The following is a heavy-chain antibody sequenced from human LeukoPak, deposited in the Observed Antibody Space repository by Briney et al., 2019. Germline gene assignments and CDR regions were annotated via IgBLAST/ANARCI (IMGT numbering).Heavy chain of an antibody. D-gene: IGHD3-22*01. CDR3: ANQKYYYDSSGYYYFDY. V-gene: IGHV3-23*01. CDR1: GFTFSSYA. J-gene: IGHJ4*02. CDR2: ISGSGGST. Sequence: GGSLRLSCAASGFTFSSYAMSWVRQAPGKGLEWVSAISGSGGSTYYADSVKGRFTISRDNSKNTLYLQMNSLRAEDTAVYYCANQKYYYDSSGYYYFDYWGQGTLVTVSS.